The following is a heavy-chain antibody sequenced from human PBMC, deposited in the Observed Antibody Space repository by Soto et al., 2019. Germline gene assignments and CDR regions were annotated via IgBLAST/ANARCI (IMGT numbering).Heavy chain of an antibody. Sequence: SETLSLTCTVSGGSISSSSYYWGWIRQPPGKGLEWIGSIYYSGSTYYNPSLKSRVTISVDTSKNQFSLKLSSVTAADTAVYYCARGRGFDYWGQGTLVTVSS. CDR2: IYYSGST. V-gene: IGHV4-39*01. J-gene: IGHJ4*02. CDR1: GGSISSSSYY. CDR3: ARGRGFDY. D-gene: IGHD1-26*01.